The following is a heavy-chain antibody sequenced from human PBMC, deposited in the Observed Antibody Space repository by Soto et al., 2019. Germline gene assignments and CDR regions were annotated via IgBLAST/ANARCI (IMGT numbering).Heavy chain of an antibody. CDR1: GFTFSTYD. J-gene: IGHJ4*02. Sequence: GESLKISCAASGFTFSTYDMYWVRQRTGKGLEWVSGIGTTGDTYYLGSVRGRFTISRENTKNSLYLQMHTLTAEDTALYYCVRMSIDSGGFHAGFDSWGQGTLVTVSS. V-gene: IGHV3-13*01. CDR3: VRMSIDSGGFHAGFDS. D-gene: IGHD3-22*01. CDR2: IGTTGDT.